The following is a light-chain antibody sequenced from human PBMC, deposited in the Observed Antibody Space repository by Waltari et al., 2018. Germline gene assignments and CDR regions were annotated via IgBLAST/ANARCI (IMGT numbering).Light chain of an antibody. CDR3: AAWDDSLNAYV. Sequence: QSVLTQPPSASGTPGQTLTISCSGSRSNVGSTTVTWFQQVPGTAPKLLIYSNNQRPSGVPDRFSGSKSGPSASLAISGLQSEDEADYYCAAWDDSLNAYVFGTGTQVPVL. CDR2: SNN. J-gene: IGLJ1*01. V-gene: IGLV1-44*01. CDR1: RSNVGSTT.